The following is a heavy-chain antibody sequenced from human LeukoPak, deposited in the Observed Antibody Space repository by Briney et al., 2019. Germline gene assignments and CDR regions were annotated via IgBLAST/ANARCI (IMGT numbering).Heavy chain of an antibody. CDR2: IYHSGST. CDR1: GYSISSGYY. CDR3: ARDRNYGGRWFDP. V-gene: IGHV4-38-2*02. Sequence: SETLSLTCTVSGYSISSGYYWGWIRQPPGKGLEWIGSIYHSGSTYYNPSLKSRVTISVDTSKNQFSLKLSSVTAADTAVYYCARDRNYGGRWFDPWGQGTLVTVSS. D-gene: IGHD3-10*01. J-gene: IGHJ5*02.